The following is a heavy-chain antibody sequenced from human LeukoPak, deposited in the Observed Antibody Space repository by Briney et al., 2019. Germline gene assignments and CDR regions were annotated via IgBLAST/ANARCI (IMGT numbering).Heavy chain of an antibody. V-gene: IGHV4-34*01. Sequence: PSETLSLTCAVYGGSFSGYYWSWVRQPPGKGLEWIGDINHSGSTNYNPSLKSRVTLSVDTSKNQFSLELSSVTAADTAVYYCARSLRFLINYSGLDFWGQGTTASVSS. CDR2: INHSGST. J-gene: IGHJ6*02. CDR3: ARSLRFLINYSGLDF. D-gene: IGHD3-3*01. CDR1: GGSFSGYY.